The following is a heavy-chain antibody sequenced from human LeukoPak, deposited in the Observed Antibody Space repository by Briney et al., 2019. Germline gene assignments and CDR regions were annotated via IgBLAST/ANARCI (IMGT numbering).Heavy chain of an antibody. Sequence: SGTLSLTCAVSGGSISSSNWWSWVRQPPGKGLEWIGEIYHSGSTNYNPSLKSRVTISVDTSKNQFSLKLSSVTAADTAVYYCARPYSSGWYGWDFQHWGQGTLVTVSS. V-gene: IGHV4-4*02. CDR1: GGSISSSNW. D-gene: IGHD6-19*01. J-gene: IGHJ1*01. CDR2: IYHSGST. CDR3: ARPYSSGWYGWDFQH.